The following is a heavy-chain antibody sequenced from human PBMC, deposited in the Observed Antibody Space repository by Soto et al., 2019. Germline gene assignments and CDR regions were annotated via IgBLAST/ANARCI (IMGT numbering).Heavy chain of an antibody. J-gene: IGHJ5*01. CDR3: ARLGNSRDWFAS. D-gene: IGHD1-26*01. Sequence: PGVSLKISCQFSGYSITSYWIDLVRKKHGKGLEWMGIIYPGDSDTRYSPSFQGQVTISADKSISTAYLQWSSLKASDTAMYYCARLGNSRDWFASWGQGTLVTVSS. V-gene: IGHV5-51*01. CDR2: IYPGDSDT. CDR1: GYSITSYW.